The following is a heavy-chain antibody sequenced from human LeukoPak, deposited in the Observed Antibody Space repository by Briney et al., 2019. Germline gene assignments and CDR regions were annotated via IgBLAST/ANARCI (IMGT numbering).Heavy chain of an antibody. Sequence: PGGPLRLSCAASGFTFSSYGMHWVRQAPGKGLEWVAVIWYDGSNKYYADSVKGRFTISRDNSKNTLYLQMNSLRAEDTAVYYCAKSRGYSYGPFDYWGQGTLSPSPQ. D-gene: IGHD5-18*01. CDR2: IWYDGSNK. V-gene: IGHV3-33*06. CDR3: AKSRGYSYGPFDY. J-gene: IGHJ4*02. CDR1: GFTFSSYG.